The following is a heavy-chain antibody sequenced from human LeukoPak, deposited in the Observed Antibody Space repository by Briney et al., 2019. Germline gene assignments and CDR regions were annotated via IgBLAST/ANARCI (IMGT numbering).Heavy chain of an antibody. D-gene: IGHD3-3*01. CDR1: GYSISSGYY. V-gene: IGHV4-38-2*02. CDR3: ARDGSAAYYDFWSGQNNWFDP. CDR2: IYHSGST. J-gene: IGHJ5*02. Sequence: WETLSLTCTVSGYSISSGYYWGWIRQPPGKGLEWIGSIYHSGSTYYNPSLKSRVTISVDTSKNQFSLKLSSVTAADTAVYYCARDGSAAYYDFWSGQNNWFDPWGQGTLVTVSS.